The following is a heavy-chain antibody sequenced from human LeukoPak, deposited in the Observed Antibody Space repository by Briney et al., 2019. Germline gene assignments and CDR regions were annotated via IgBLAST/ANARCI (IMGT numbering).Heavy chain of an antibody. J-gene: IGHJ4*02. CDR1: GFTLSSYA. Sequence: PGGSLRLSCAASGFTLSSYAMSWVRQGPGKGLEWVSAISVSGNTYHADSVKGRFTISRDSSKNTLYLQMNSLRAEDTAVYYCAKTPDYDSSGCYWGQGTLVTVSS. CDR2: ISVSGNT. D-gene: IGHD3-22*01. CDR3: AKTPDYDSSGCY. V-gene: IGHV3-23*01.